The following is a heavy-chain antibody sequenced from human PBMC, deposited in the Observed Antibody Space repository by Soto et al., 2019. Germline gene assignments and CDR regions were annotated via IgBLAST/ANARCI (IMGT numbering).Heavy chain of an antibody. CDR2: MDYSGST. CDR1: GGSVSSGAYY. D-gene: IGHD3-10*01. CDR3: ARDRGDEGYDY. Sequence: QVQLQESGPGLVKPSETLSLTCTVSGGSVSSGAYYWSWIRQPPGKGLEWIGYMDYSGSTNYNPSLKSRVTISVDTSKSQFSLKMRSVTAADTAVYYCARDRGDEGYDYWGQGTLVTVSS. J-gene: IGHJ4*02. V-gene: IGHV4-61*08.